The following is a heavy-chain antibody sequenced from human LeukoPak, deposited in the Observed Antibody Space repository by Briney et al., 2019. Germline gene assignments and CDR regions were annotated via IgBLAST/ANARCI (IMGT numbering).Heavy chain of an antibody. V-gene: IGHV1-46*01. D-gene: IGHD6-6*01. CDR1: GYTFTGYY. CDR2: INPSGGST. J-gene: IGHJ4*02. CDR3: ARADFANFDVLDY. Sequence: ASVKVSCKASGYTFTGYYLHWVRQAPGQGLEWMGIINPSGGSTSYAQKFQGRVTMTRDTSTSTVYMELSSLRSEDTAVYYCARADFANFDVLDYWGQGTLVTVSS.